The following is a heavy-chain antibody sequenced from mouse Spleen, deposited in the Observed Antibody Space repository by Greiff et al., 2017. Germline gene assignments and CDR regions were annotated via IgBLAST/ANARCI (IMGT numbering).Heavy chain of an antibody. D-gene: IGHD2-4*01. CDR3: ARVQYDYRAMDY. CDR2: ISDGGSYT. J-gene: IGHJ4*01. Sequence: EVQVVESGGGLVKPGGSLKLSCAASGFTFSDYYMYWVRQTPEKRLEWVATISDGGSYTYYPDSVKGRFTISRDNAKNNLYLQMSSLKSEDTAMYYCARVQYDYRAMDYWGQGTSVTVSS. CDR1: GFTFSDYY. V-gene: IGHV5-4*02.